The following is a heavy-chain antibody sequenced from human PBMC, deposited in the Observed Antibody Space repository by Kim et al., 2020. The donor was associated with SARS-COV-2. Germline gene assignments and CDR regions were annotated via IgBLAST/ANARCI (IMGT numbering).Heavy chain of an antibody. CDR1: GYSLTDYP. J-gene: IGHJ4*02. CDR2: INTNTGRP. D-gene: IGHD2-21*02. V-gene: IGHV7-4-1*02. Sequence: ASVKVSCKASGYSLTDYPINWVRQAPGQGLKWMGYINTNTGRPTYAPDLAGRVVFSLDTSVTTAYLQINGLKAEDTAIYYCTRGPGGYSLNGYWGQGTLVTVSS. CDR3: TRGPGGYSLNGY.